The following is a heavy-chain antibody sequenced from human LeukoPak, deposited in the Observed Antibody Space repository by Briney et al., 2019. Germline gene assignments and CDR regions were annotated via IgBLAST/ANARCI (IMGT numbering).Heavy chain of an antibody. J-gene: IGHJ3*02. CDR1: GFTFSNYY. Sequence: PGGSLRLSCEASGFTFSNYYMSWIRQAPGKGLEWVSHIKGNGATTYYADSVRGRFTISRDNAKNSLYLQMNSLRAEDTAVYYCASSSWIQLWFPGDAFDIWGQGTMVTVSS. D-gene: IGHD5-18*01. V-gene: IGHV3-11*04. CDR3: ASSSWIQLWFPGDAFDI. CDR2: IKGNGATT.